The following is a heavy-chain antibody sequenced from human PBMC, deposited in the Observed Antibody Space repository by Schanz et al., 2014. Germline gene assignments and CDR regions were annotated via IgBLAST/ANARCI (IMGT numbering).Heavy chain of an antibody. D-gene: IGHD3-22*01. CDR3: ARAGQDYSDSSGYATYYFGN. J-gene: IGHJ4*02. Sequence: QVQLVQSGAEVRKPGASVKVSCKASGYTFSSYGLSWVRQAPGQGLEWMGTIIPILDITNYAQKFQGRVTITADKSTSTAYMELSNLRSEDTAVYYCARAGQDYSDSSGYATYYFGNWGQGTLVTVSS. CDR2: IIPILDIT. CDR1: GYTFSSYG. V-gene: IGHV1-69*04.